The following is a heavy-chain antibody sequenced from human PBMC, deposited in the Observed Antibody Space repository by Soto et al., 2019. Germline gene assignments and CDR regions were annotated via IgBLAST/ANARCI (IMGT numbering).Heavy chain of an antibody. J-gene: IGHJ1*01. D-gene: IGHD3-22*01. Sequence: SETLSLTCTVSGGSISSGDYYWSWIRQPPGKGLEWIGYIYYSGSTYYNPSLKSRVTISVDTSKNQFSLRLSSVAAADMAVYFCAGSRSRIVTVAYWGQGILVTVS. V-gene: IGHV4-30-4*02. CDR3: AGSRSRIVTVAY. CDR2: IYYSGST. CDR1: GGSISSGDYY.